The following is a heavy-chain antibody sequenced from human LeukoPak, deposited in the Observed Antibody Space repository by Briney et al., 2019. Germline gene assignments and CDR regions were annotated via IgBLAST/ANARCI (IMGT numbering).Heavy chain of an antibody. CDR3: LRDTYHYGLGTYYGSVY. V-gene: IGHV5-51*01. Sequence: GESLKISCKAYGYSFASFWIGWVRQMPGKGLEWMGIIYPGDSDTRYNPSFQGQVTISVDESLSTAYLQRSRLKASDTAMYFCLRDTYHYGLGTYYGSVYWGQGTLVTVFS. D-gene: IGHD3-10*01. CDR2: IYPGDSDT. J-gene: IGHJ4*02. CDR1: GYSFASFW.